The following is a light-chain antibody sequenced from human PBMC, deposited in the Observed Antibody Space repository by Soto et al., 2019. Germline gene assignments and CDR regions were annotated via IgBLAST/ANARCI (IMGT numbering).Light chain of an antibody. CDR3: QQYNKWRT. Sequence: EIVMTQSPATLSVSPGERATLSCRASESVSSNLAWYQQKPGQAPRLLIYGASTRATGIPARISGSGSGTEFTLTITSLQSEDFAVYDCQQYNKWRTFGQGTKVDIK. CDR2: GAS. CDR1: ESVSSN. J-gene: IGKJ1*01. V-gene: IGKV3-15*01.